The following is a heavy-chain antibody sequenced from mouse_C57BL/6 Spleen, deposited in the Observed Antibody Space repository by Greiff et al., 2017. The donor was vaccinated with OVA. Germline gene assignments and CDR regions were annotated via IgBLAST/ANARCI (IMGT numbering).Heavy chain of an antibody. V-gene: IGHV5-4*01. CDR1: GFTFSSYA. D-gene: IGHD1-1*01. Sequence: EVKLVESGGGLVKPGGSLKLSCAASGFTFSSYAMSWVRQTPEKRLEWVATISVGGSYTNYTDNVKGQFTISRDNTKNNLYLQMSHLKSEDTAMYYCAREHYGSSSHWYFDVWGTGTTVTV. J-gene: IGHJ1*03. CDR2: ISVGGSYT. CDR3: AREHYGSSSHWYFDV.